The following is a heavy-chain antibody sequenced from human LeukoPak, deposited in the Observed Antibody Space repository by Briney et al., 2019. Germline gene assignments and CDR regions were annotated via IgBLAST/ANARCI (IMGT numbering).Heavy chain of an antibody. CDR3: ASRYCSSTSCYTHWFDP. CDR1: GYTFTSYG. D-gene: IGHD2-2*02. J-gene: IGHJ5*02. Sequence: ASVKVSCKASGYTFTSYGISWVRQAPGQGLEWMGWISAYNGNTNYAQKLQGRVTMTTDTSTSTAYMELRSLRSDDTAVYYCASRYCSSTSCYTHWFDPWGQGTLVTVSS. V-gene: IGHV1-18*01. CDR2: ISAYNGNT.